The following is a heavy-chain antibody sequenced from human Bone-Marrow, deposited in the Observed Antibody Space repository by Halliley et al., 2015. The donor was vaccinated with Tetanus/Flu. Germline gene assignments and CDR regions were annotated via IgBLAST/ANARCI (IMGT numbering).Heavy chain of an antibody. D-gene: IGHD6-6*01. J-gene: IGHJ4*02. CDR3: ARALDTYGSSSHFDS. Sequence: MGWISPYNGYTNYAQKFQGRVTMTTDKTTTTAHLELRSLRSDDTAVYYCARALDTYGSSSHFDSWGQGTLVTVSS. CDR2: ISPYNGYT. V-gene: IGHV1-18*01.